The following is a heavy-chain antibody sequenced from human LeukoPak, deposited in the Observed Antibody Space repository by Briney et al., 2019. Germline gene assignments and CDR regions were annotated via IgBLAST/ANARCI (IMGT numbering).Heavy chain of an antibody. CDR1: GYSFTTYW. J-gene: IGHJ6*02. D-gene: IGHD3-10*01. CDR3: ARLPCGSGSCYYGMDV. CDR2: IYPGDSDT. Sequence: GESLKISCKGFGYSFTTYWIGWVRQMPGKSLEWMGIIYPGDSDTRYSPSFQGQVTISADKSISTAYLQWSSLKASGTAMYYCARLPCGSGSCYYGMDVWGQGTTVAVSS. V-gene: IGHV5-51*01.